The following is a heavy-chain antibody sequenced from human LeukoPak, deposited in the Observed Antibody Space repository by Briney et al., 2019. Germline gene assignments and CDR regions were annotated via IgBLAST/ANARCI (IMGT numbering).Heavy chain of an antibody. V-gene: IGHV4-59*01. Sequence: SETLSLTCSVSGGPISSYYWSWIRQPPGKRQEWIGYISYSGSTLYNPSLESRVTISVDTSQNQFSLKMSSVIAADTAVYYCARRDWSNSWLYFDYWGQGTLVTVSS. CDR1: GGPISSYY. CDR2: ISYSGST. J-gene: IGHJ4*02. CDR3: ARRDWSNSWLYFDY. D-gene: IGHD6-13*01.